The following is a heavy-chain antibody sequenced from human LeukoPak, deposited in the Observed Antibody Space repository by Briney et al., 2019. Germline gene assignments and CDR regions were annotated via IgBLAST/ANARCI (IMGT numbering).Heavy chain of an antibody. CDR2: IHHDGRT. CDR1: GGSLSGHY. J-gene: IGHJ3*01. CDR3: ARETVPQDYGDTVNAYDL. Sequence: PSETLSLTCAVSGGSLSGHYWSWIRQSPGKGLEWIGDIHHDGRTKYSPSLRSRVTIVLDTSKNECSLRLTRVTAADTALYFCARETVPQDYGDTVNAYDLWGQGTMVIVSS. D-gene: IGHD4-17*01. V-gene: IGHV4-34*01.